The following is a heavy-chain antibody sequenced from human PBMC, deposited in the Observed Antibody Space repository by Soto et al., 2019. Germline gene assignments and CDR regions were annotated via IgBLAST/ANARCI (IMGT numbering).Heavy chain of an antibody. CDR1: GYTINSYA. CDR3: ARVRISLLEYYSASRCHFDF. J-gene: IGHJ5*01. V-gene: IGHV1-3*01. Sequence: GSSVKVCCKESGYTINSYALHWVRPAPGQRIEWMGWISSGFGNTKYSQKFQDRVTITRDRSANTAYMELSSLTSEDTAVYYCARVRISLLEYYSASRCHFDFWAQGTLVPRSA. D-gene: IGHD2-15*01. CDR2: ISSGFGNT.